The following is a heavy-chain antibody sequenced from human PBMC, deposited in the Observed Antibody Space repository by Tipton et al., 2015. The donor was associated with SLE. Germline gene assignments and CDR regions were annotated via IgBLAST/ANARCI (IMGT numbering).Heavy chain of an antibody. CDR1: GGSISSHY. J-gene: IGHJ4*02. Sequence: TLSLTCTVSGGSISSHYWGWIRQPPGKGLEWIGEFNHSGSTNYNPSLKSRVTISVDTSKNQFSRKLSSVTAADTAVYYCARTAIVSTIGYFDYWGQGTLVTVSS. V-gene: IGHV4-34*01. CDR2: FNHSGST. D-gene: IGHD5/OR15-5a*01. CDR3: ARTAIVSTIGYFDY.